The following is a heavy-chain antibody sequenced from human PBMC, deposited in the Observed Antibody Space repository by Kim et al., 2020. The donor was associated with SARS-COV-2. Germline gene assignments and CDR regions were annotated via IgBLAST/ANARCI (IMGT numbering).Heavy chain of an antibody. CDR2: INHSGST. Sequence: SETLSLTCAVYGGSFSGYYWSWIRQPPGKGLEWIGEINHSGSTNYNPSLKSRVTISVDTSKNQFSLKLSSVTAADTAVYYCALSDIHSSGWYPNWFDPWGQGTLVTVSS. D-gene: IGHD6-19*01. J-gene: IGHJ5*02. CDR3: ALSDIHSSGWYPNWFDP. CDR1: GGSFSGYY. V-gene: IGHV4-34*01.